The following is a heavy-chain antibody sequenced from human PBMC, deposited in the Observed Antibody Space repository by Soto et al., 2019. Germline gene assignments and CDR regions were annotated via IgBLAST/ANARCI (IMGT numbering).Heavy chain of an antibody. CDR2: ISYDGSNK. V-gene: IGHV3-30*18. J-gene: IGHJ4*02. CDR3: AKDQYSDSSAIDY. Sequence: HPGGSLRLSCAASGFTFSSYGMHWVRQAPGKGLEWVAVISYDGSNKYYADSVKGRFTISRDNSKNTLYLQMNSLRAEDTAVYYCAKDQYSDSSAIDYWGQGTLVTVSS. D-gene: IGHD3-22*01. CDR1: GFTFSSYG.